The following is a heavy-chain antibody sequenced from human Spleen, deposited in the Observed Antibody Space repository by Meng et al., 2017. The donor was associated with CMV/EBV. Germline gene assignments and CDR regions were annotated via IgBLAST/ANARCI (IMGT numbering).Heavy chain of an antibody. CDR2: ISAKNGDT. V-gene: IGHV1-18*01. J-gene: IGHJ4*02. CDR3: ARSGSNVMATFHRPYYNDC. CDR1: GYSFSSYD. D-gene: IGHD2-8*01. Sequence: ASVKVSCKASGYSFSSYDISWVRQAPGQGLEWMGWISAKNGDTNSAQRFQGRVTMTTDTSTSTAYTELRSLRSDDTAVYYCARSGSNVMATFHRPYYNDCWGQGTLVTVSS.